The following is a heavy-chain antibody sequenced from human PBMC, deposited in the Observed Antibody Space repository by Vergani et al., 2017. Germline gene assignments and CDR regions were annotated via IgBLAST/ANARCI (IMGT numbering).Heavy chain of an antibody. Sequence: EVQLVESGGGLVQPGGSLRLSCAASGFTFSSYAMSWVRQAPGKGLEWVSAISGSGGSTYYADSVKGRFTISRDNSKNTLYLQMNSLRAEDTAVYYCAKSALFGDLEAYYFDYWGQGTLVTVSS. CDR2: ISGSGGST. V-gene: IGHV3-23*04. CDR1: GFTFSSYA. CDR3: AKSALFGDLEAYYFDY. J-gene: IGHJ4*02. D-gene: IGHD3-10*01.